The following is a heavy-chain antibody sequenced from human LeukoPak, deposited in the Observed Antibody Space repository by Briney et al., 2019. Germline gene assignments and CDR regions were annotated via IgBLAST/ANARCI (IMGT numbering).Heavy chain of an antibody. CDR2: VASSGTS. V-gene: IGHV4-59*01. Sequence: SATLSLTCTVSGDSLNTYYWTWIRQPPGKELEWIGFVASSGTSNYNPSLKSRVSISIDTSKNQFSLALTSVTPADTAVYYCARVVRGVVTSNWFDPWGQGTLVSVSS. J-gene: IGHJ5*02. D-gene: IGHD2-21*02. CDR1: GDSLNTYY. CDR3: ARVVRGVVTSNWFDP.